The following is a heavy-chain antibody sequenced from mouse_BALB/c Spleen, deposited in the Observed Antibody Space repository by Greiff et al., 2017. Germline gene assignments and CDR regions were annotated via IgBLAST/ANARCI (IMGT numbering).Heavy chain of an antibody. CDR3: ASHYYGYDWYFDV. D-gene: IGHD1-2*01. J-gene: IGHJ1*01. CDR2: INPGSGGT. CDR1: GYAFTNYL. V-gene: IGHV1-54*01. Sequence: VQLQQSGAELVRPGTSVKVSCKASGYAFTNYLIEWVKQRPGQGLEWIGVINPGSGGTNYNEKFKGKATLTADKSSSTAYMQLSSLTSDDSAVYFCASHYYGYDWYFDVWGAGTTVTVSS.